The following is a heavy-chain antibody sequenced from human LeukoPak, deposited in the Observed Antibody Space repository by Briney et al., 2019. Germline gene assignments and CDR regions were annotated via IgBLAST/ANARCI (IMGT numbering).Heavy chain of an antibody. V-gene: IGHV4-31*03. J-gene: IGHJ4*02. D-gene: IGHD4-23*01. CDR3: ARFPGVGYGGNGVFDY. CDR1: GGFVSSPTYY. Sequence: SETLSLTCTVSGGFVSSPTYYWSWIRQPPGKGLEWIGYIYYSGSTCYNPSLKSRVTISVDTSKNQFSLKLSSVTAADTAVYYCARFPGVGYGGNGVFDYWGQGTLVTVSS. CDR2: IYYSGST.